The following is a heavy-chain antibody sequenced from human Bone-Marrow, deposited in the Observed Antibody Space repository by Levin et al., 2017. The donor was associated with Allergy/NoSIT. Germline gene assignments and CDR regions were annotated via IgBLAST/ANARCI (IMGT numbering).Heavy chain of an antibody. V-gene: IGHV4-31*03. D-gene: IGHD2-21*02. CDR2: IYYTGSA. CDR1: GGAMTSGGSY. CDR3: ARKDITAGYLDN. Sequence: KSLETLSLTCTVSGGAMTSGGSYWSWVRQHPGKGLEWIGYIYYTGSAYYNPSLKSRASMSVDTSKNQFSLKLASVTAADTALYYCARKDITAGYLDNWGQGTLVTVSS. J-gene: IGHJ4*02.